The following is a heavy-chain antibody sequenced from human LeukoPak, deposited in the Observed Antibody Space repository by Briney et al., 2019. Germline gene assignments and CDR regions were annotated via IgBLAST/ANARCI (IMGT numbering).Heavy chain of an antibody. J-gene: IGHJ4*02. CDR1: GGSISSYF. V-gene: IGHV4-59*01. Sequence: SETLFLTCTVSGGSISSYFWNWIRQPPGQRLQWIGYMSNTGITKYNPSLKSRVTISADTSKNQFSLILNSSTADTAVYYCAKASVTTAVLFDSWGQGTLVAVSS. CDR3: AKASVTTAVLFDS. D-gene: IGHD4-23*01. CDR2: MSNTGIT.